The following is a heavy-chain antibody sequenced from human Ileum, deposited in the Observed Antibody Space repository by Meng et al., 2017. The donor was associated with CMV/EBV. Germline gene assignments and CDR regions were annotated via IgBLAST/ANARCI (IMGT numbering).Heavy chain of an antibody. V-gene: IGHV3-7*03. J-gene: IGHJ4*02. CDR2: IKQDGTEK. Sequence: GESLKISCAASGFDFNFYWMVWVRQSPGKGLEWVANIKQDGTEKDYVDSVKGRFIISRDNSKNTVYLQMNNLRTEDTAVYYCVKDRAPDSGFNFDRWGQGTLVTVSS. D-gene: IGHD1-14*01. CDR1: GFDFNFYW. CDR3: VKDRAPDSGFNFDR.